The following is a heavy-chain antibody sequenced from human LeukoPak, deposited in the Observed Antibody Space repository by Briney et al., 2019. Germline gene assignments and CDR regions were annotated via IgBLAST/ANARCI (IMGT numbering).Heavy chain of an antibody. V-gene: IGHV6-1*01. CDR3: ARNPDYYDSSGLFDY. Sequence: SQTLSLTCAISGDSVSSNSAAWNWIRQSPSRGLEWLGRTYYRSKWYNDYAVSVKSRITINPDASKNQFSLQLNSVTPEDTAVYYYARNPDYYDSSGLFDYWGQGTLVNVSS. D-gene: IGHD3-22*01. CDR2: TYYRSKWYN. CDR1: GDSVSSNSAA. J-gene: IGHJ4*02.